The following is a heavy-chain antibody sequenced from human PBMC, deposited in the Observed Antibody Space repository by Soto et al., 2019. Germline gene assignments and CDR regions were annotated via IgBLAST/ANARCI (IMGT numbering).Heavy chain of an antibody. Sequence: SETLSLTCTVSAGSIRSYYWSWIRQPPGKGLEWIGYIYYSGSTNYNPSLKSRVTISVDTSKNQFSLKLSSVTAADTAVYYCASGRGYSYGSFDYWGQGTLVTVSS. CDR2: IYYSGST. D-gene: IGHD5-18*01. J-gene: IGHJ4*02. CDR1: AGSIRSYY. CDR3: ASGRGYSYGSFDY. V-gene: IGHV4-59*01.